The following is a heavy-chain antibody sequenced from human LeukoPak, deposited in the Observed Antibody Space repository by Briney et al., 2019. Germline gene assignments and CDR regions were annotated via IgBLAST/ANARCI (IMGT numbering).Heavy chain of an antibody. V-gene: IGHV4-34*01. CDR3: ASSTIIGVVIIPRGVGFDY. J-gene: IGHJ4*02. CDR2: INHSGST. D-gene: IGHD3-3*01. Sequence: SETLSLTCAVYGGSFSGYYWSWIRQPPGKGLEWIGEINHSGSTNYNPSLKSRVTISVDTSKNQFSLKLSSVTAADTAVYYCASSTIIGVVIIPRGVGFDYWGQGTLVTVSS. CDR1: GGSFSGYY.